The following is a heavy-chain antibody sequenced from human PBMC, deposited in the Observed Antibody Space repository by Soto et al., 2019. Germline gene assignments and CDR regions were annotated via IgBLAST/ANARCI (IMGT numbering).Heavy chain of an antibody. CDR2: IRGSGGSS. CDR3: AKVTKRAAAGRYEYYKYGMDV. Sequence: EVQLLESGGALEHPGGSWRPSLEAAGFAFGPYAMTGVRQVQGKALEWVPVIRGSGGSSYYAASVKGRFTISRDNSKNTLFLQMNGLRAEDTAVYYCAKVTKRAAAGRYEYYKYGMDVWGQGTTVTVSS. V-gene: IGHV3-23*01. D-gene: IGHD6-13*01. CDR1: GFAFGPYA. J-gene: IGHJ6*02.